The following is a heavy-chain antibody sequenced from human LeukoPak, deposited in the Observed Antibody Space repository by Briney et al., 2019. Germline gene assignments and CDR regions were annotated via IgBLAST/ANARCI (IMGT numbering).Heavy chain of an antibody. Sequence: ASVKVSCKASGYTFTDYFIHWVRQAPGQGLEWMGWINPNIGDASYAQKFQDRVTMTRDRSTNTAYMELSRLRSDDTAVYYCARMALDGGDSIGFDSWGQGTLVTVSS. J-gene: IGHJ5*01. D-gene: IGHD2-21*02. CDR1: GYTFTDYF. CDR3: ARMALDGGDSIGFDS. V-gene: IGHV1-2*02. CDR2: INPNIGDA.